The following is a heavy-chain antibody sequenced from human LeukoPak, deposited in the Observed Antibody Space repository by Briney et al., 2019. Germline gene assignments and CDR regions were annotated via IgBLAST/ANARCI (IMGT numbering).Heavy chain of an antibody. V-gene: IGHV4-39*01. CDR1: GGSISSYY. CDR3: ARHRWDKYYFDY. Sequence: SETLSLTCTVSGGSISSYYWGWIRQPPGKGLEWIGSIYYSGSTYYNPSLKSRVTISVDTSKNQFSLKLSSVTAADTAVYYCARHRWDKYYFDYWGQGTLVTVSS. D-gene: IGHD1-26*01. J-gene: IGHJ4*02. CDR2: IYYSGST.